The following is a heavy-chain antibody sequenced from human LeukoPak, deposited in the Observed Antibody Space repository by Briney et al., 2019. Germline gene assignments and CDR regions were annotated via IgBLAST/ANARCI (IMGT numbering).Heavy chain of an antibody. CDR3: ARVVRAGLDY. CDR2: ISAGNGNT. J-gene: IGHJ4*02. Sequence: GASVKVSCKASGYTFTSYAMHWVRQAPGQRLEWRGWISAGNGNTKYSQKFQGRVTITRDTSASTAYMELSSLRSEDTAVYYCARVVRAGLDYWGQGTLVTVSS. CDR1: GYTFTSYA. V-gene: IGHV1-3*01.